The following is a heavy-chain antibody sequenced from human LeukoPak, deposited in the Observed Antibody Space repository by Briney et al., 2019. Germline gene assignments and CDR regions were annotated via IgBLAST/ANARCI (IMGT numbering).Heavy chain of an antibody. CDR1: GGSFNHNY. CDR2: INHGGST. D-gene: IGHD1-1*01. CDR3: ARGARTADFDY. V-gene: IGHV4-34*01. Sequence: SETLSLTCDVYGGSFNHNYWSWIRQPPGKGLEWIGEINHGGSTNYNPSLKSRVTVSVDMSRNQFSLKLRSVTAADTAVYYCARGARTADFDYWGQGTLVTVS. J-gene: IGHJ4*02.